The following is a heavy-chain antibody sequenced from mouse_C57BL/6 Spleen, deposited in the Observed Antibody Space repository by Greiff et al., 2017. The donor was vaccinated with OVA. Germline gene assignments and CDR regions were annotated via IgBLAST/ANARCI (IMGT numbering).Heavy chain of an antibody. CDR1: GYSFTDYN. Sequence: VQLQQSGPELVKPGASVKISCKASGYSFTDYNMNWVKQSNGQSLEWIGVINPNYGTTSYNQKFKGKATLTVDKSSSTAYMQLNSLTSEDSAVYYCARSDYCNSYWYFDVWGTGTTVTVSS. J-gene: IGHJ1*03. CDR2: INPNYGTT. D-gene: IGHD2-1*01. V-gene: IGHV1-39*01. CDR3: ARSDYCNSYWYFDV.